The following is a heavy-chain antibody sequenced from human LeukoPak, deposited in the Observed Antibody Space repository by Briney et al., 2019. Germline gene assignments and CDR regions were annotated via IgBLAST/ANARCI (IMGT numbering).Heavy chain of an antibody. D-gene: IGHD6-13*01. CDR3: AKDIAASGLPRIFDF. J-gene: IGHJ4*02. V-gene: IGHV3-23*01. Sequence: GTSLRLSCAASGFTFSNFVMTWVRQAPGKGLEWVSAISGSGGRGTTYYADSAKGRFTISRDNAKNTMYLQMNSLSVEDTAVYYCAKDIAASGLPRIFDFWGQGTLVTVSS. CDR2: ISGSGGRGTT. CDR1: GFTFSNFV.